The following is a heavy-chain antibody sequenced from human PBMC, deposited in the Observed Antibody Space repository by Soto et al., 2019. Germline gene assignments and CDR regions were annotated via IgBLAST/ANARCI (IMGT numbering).Heavy chain of an antibody. Sequence: QVQLVQSGAEVKKPGSSVKVSCKASGGTFSSYAISWVRQAPGQGLEWMGGIIPIFGTANYAQKFQGRVTITADESTSTAYMELSSLRSEDTAVYYCAREGYDILTGLSWFDPWGQGTLVTVSS. D-gene: IGHD3-9*01. J-gene: IGHJ5*02. V-gene: IGHV1-69*01. CDR3: AREGYDILTGLSWFDP. CDR1: GGTFSSYA. CDR2: IIPIFGTA.